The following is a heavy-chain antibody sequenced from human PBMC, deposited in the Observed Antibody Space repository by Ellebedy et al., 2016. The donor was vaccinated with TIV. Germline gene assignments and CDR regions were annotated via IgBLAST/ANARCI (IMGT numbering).Heavy chain of an antibody. CDR3: ARSGYSSSWYPNWFDP. D-gene: IGHD6-13*01. Sequence: SETLSLXXTVSGYSISSGYYWGCLRQPPGKGLEWIGSIYHSGSTYYNPSLKSRVTISVDTSKNQFSLKLSSVTAADTAVYYCARSGYSSSWYPNWFDPWGQGTLVTVSS. J-gene: IGHJ5*02. CDR2: IYHSGST. V-gene: IGHV4-38-2*02. CDR1: GYSISSGYY.